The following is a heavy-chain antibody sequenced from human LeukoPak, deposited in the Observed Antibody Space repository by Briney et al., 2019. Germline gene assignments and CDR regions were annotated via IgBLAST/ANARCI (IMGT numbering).Heavy chain of an antibody. CDR3: ARRARENWYFDL. J-gene: IGHJ2*01. CDR2: IYYSGNT. V-gene: IGHV4-39*01. Sequence: SETLSLTCTVSGGSVNNNNYYWGWIRQPPRKGLEWIGSIYYSGNTYYNPSLKSRVTLSVDTSTNQFSLKLTSVTAADTAVYYCARRARENWYFDLWGRGTLVTVSS. CDR1: GGSVNNNNYY.